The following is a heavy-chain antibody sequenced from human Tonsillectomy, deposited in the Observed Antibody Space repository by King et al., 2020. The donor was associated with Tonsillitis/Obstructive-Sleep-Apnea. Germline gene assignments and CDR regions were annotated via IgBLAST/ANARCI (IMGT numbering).Heavy chain of an antibody. CDR1: GLTVRSNY. J-gene: IGHJ4*02. CDR2: ISSGGST. V-gene: IGHV3-66*01. D-gene: IGHD2-15*01. CDR3: ARAWSCGGGSCSNFDY. Sequence: VQLVESGGGLVQPGGSLRLSCAASGLTVRSNYMSWVRQAPGEGLEWVSLISSGGSTSYADSVKGRFTISRDNSKNTLYLQMNSLRAEDTAVYYCARAWSCGGGSCSNFDYWGQGTLVTVSS.